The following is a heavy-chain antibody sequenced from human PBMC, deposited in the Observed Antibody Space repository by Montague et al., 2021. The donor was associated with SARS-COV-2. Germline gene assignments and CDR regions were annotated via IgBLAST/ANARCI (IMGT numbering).Heavy chain of an antibody. CDR1: GGSISSSSYY. CDR2: IYYSGST. D-gene: IGHD5/OR15-5a*01. V-gene: IGHV4-39*01. CDR3: ARLYDSSSYYYGMDV. Sequence: SETLSLTCTVSGGSISSSSYYWGWIRQPPGKGLEWIGSIYYSGSTYYNPSLKSRVTISVDTSKNQFSLKLSPVTAADTAVYYCARLYDSSSYYYGMDVWGQGTTVTVSS. J-gene: IGHJ6*02.